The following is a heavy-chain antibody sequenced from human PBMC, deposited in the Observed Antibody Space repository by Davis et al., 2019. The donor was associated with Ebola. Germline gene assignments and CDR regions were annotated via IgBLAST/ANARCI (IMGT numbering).Heavy chain of an antibody. V-gene: IGHV3-11*06. CDR2: ISSSGSYT. CDR3: ARDRSGWYGYYDP. CDR1: GFTFSDYY. J-gene: IGHJ5*02. Sequence: GESLKISCAASGFTFSDYYMSWIRQAPGKGLEWVSHISSSGSYTNYADSVKGRFTISRDNSKNSLFLQMKSLRAEDTAVFYCARDRSGWYGYYDPWGQGTLVTVSS. D-gene: IGHD4-17*01.